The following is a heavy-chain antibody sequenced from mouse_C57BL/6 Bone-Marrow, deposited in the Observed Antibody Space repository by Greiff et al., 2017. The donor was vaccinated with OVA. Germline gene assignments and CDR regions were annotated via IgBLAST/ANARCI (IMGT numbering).Heavy chain of an antibody. CDR1: GYTFTSYW. D-gene: IGHD1-1*01. CDR3: AGFGPYCGSLCAMDY. J-gene: IGHJ4*01. V-gene: IGHV1-52*01. Sequence: QVQLQQPGAELVRPGSSVKLSCKASGYTFTSYWMHWVKQRPIQGLEWIGNIDPYDSETHYNPKFKDKATLTVDKSSSTAYMQLSSLTSEVSAIYYCAGFGPYCGSLCAMDYWGQGTSVTVSS. CDR2: IDPYDSET.